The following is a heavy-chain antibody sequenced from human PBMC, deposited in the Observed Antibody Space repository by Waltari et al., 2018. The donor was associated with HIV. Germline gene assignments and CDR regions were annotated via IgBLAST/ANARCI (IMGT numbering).Heavy chain of an antibody. V-gene: IGHV4-34*02. CDR3: ARQATIVPTSTLHYYYGLDV. J-gene: IGHJ6*02. CDR1: GGSFSHSH. D-gene: IGHD3-22*01. CDR2: INHSGSA. Sequence: QQWGAGLLKPSETLTLTCAGYGGSFSHSHWRWVGLVPGKGLEWLGEINHSGSATYNPSLKSRLIMLVDNFKQQFTLHVSPVTAADTAVYYCARQATIVPTSTLHYYYGLDVWGQGTTVIVSS.